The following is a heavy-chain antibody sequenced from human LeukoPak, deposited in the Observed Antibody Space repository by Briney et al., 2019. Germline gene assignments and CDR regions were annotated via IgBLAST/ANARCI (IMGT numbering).Heavy chain of an antibody. CDR2: INQDGGEK. CDR3: ARERSYSGSYDFDY. V-gene: IGHV3-7*01. CDR1: GFTFSNYW. J-gene: IGHJ4*02. Sequence: PGGSLRLSCAASGFTFSNYWMSWVRQAPGKGLEWVVNINQDGGEKYYVDSVKGRSTVSRDNARNSLYLQMNSLRAEDTAVYYCARERSYSGSYDFDYWGQGTLVTVSS. D-gene: IGHD1-26*01.